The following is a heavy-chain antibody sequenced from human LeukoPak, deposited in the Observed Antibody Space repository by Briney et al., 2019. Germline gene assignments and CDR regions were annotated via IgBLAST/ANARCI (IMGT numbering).Heavy chain of an antibody. CDR1: GYSFTGYF. V-gene: IGHV1-2*02. D-gene: IGHD3-22*01. J-gene: IGHJ4*02. CDR2: IDPNSGDT. CDR3: ARSGSTGYSLDY. Sequence: ASVKVSYKASGYSFTGYFIHWVRQAPGQGLEWMGCIDPNSGDTKYAQKFQGRVSMPGDTSTRTAYMELSRLRSDDTAVYFCARSGSTGYSLDYWGQGTLVTVSS.